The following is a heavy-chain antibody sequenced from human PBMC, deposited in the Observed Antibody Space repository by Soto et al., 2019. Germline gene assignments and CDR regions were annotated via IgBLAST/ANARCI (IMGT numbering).Heavy chain of an antibody. CDR1: GGSVSSSY. J-gene: IGHJ6*01. Sequence: SAPLSLPCPVSGGSVSSSYWSWIRKPRGTGVEWSGYIYYRGRTHYSHSLKSRVTISVDTAKDHYSLKLTSVTAADTSVYHCARSIAARYYDMDVSCHITTVTV. CDR3: ARSIAARYYDMDV. V-gene: IGHV4-59*02. CDR2: IYYRGRT. D-gene: IGHD6-6*01.